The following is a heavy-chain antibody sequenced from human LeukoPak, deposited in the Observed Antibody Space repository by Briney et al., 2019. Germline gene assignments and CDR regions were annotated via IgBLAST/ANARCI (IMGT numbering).Heavy chain of an antibody. CDR3: ARDLDPYYDSSGYYV. J-gene: IGHJ4*02. CDR2: ISPNSGGT. V-gene: IGHV1-2*02. Sequence: ASVKVSCKASGYTFTGSYMHWVRQAPGQGLEWMGWISPNSGGTNYAQKFQGRVTMTRDTSISTAYMELSRLRSDDTAVYYCARDLDPYYDSSGYYVWGQGTLATVSS. D-gene: IGHD3-22*01. CDR1: GYTFTGSY.